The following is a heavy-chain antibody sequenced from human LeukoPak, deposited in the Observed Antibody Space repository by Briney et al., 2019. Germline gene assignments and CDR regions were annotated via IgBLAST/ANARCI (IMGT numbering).Heavy chain of an antibody. Sequence: SGRSLRLSCAASGFTFDDYAMHWVRQAPGKGLEWVSGISWNSGSIGYADSVKGRFTISRDNAKNSLYLQMNSLRAEDTAVYYCARDGSSWYSSYYFDYWGQGTLVTVSS. CDR3: ARDGSSWYSSYYFDY. D-gene: IGHD6-13*01. CDR1: GFTFDDYA. J-gene: IGHJ4*02. V-gene: IGHV3-9*01. CDR2: ISWNSGSI.